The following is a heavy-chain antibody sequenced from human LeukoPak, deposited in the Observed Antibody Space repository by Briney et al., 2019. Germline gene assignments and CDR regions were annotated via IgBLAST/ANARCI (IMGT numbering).Heavy chain of an antibody. Sequence: GGSLRLSCVASGFTFITYAFHWVRQAPGKGLVYVSAISNNGEDTYYADSVKGRFTISRDNSKNTLYLQMGSLRAGDMAVYYCVRGGGVVAGTYDYWGQGTLVTVSS. CDR2: ISNNGEDT. CDR1: GFTFITYA. V-gene: IGHV3-64*02. CDR3: VRGGGVVAGTYDY. D-gene: IGHD6-19*01. J-gene: IGHJ4*02.